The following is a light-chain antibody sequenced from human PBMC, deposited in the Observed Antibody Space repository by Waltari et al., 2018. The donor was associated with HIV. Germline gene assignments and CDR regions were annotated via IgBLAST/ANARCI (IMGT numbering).Light chain of an antibody. V-gene: IGLV2-23*02. CDR1: SSDVGAYNL. CDR3: CSYVSEIVPCV. J-gene: IGLJ3*02. Sequence: QTALTQPASVSGSPGQSITISCTGTSSDVGAYNLVSWYQQHPGKAPRLIIYDVSERPAVVSNRFTGSKSGNMASLTISGLQAEDEADYYCCSYVSEIVPCVFGGGTKLTVL. CDR2: DVS.